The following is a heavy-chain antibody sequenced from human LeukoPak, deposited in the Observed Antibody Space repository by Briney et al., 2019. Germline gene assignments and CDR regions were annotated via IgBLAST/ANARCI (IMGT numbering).Heavy chain of an antibody. J-gene: IGHJ4*02. CDR2: IYFSGGT. V-gene: IGHV4-39*01. Sequence: PSETLSLTCTVSGASVSSSDYYWGWIRQPPGKRLEWIGNIYFSGGTYYNPPLKSRVTMSVGTSNNQFSLKLSSVTATDTAVYYCARLFIRDIVVVPAASIDSWGQGTLVTVSS. D-gene: IGHD2-2*01. CDR3: ARLFIRDIVVVPAASIDS. CDR1: GASVSSSDYY.